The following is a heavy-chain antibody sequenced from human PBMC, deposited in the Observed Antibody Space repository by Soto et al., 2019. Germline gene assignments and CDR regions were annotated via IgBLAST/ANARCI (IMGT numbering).Heavy chain of an antibody. J-gene: IGHJ5*02. CDR1: GFPFSNAW. CDR3: TTDRREFPHNWLDP. D-gene: IGHD3-10*01. CDR2: IKSKTDGGTT. Sequence: PGGSLRLSCAASGFPFSNAWMSWVRQAPGKGLEWVGRIKSKTDGGTTDYAAPVKGRFTISRDDSKNTLYLQMNSLKTEDTAVYYCTTDRREFPHNWLDPWGQGTLVTVSS. V-gene: IGHV3-15*01.